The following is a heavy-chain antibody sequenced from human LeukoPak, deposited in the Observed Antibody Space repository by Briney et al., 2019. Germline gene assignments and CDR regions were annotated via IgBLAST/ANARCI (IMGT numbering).Heavy chain of an antibody. CDR1: GGSISSYY. D-gene: IGHD2-2*01. V-gene: IGHV4-59*01. Sequence: PSETLSLTCTVSGGSISSYYWSWIRQPPGKGLEWIGYIYYSGSTNYNPSLKSRVTISVDTSKNQFSLKLSSVTAADTAVYYCARHIGRYCSSTSCVLDIWGQGTMVTVSS. J-gene: IGHJ3*02. CDR2: IYYSGST. CDR3: ARHIGRYCSSTSCVLDI.